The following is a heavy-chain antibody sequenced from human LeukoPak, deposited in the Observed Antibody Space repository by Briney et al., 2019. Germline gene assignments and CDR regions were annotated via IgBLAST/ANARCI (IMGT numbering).Heavy chain of an antibody. V-gene: IGHV1-2*06. CDR2: INPNSGDT. D-gene: IGHD6-6*01. CDR3: ARERWRSSSIVADY. J-gene: IGHJ4*02. CDR1: GYTFTGYY. Sequence: ASVKVSCKASGYTFTGYYMHWVRQAPGQGLEWMGRINPNSGDTNYAQKFQGRVTMTRDTSISTAYMELSRLRSDDTAVYYCARERWRSSSIVADYWGQGTLVTVSS.